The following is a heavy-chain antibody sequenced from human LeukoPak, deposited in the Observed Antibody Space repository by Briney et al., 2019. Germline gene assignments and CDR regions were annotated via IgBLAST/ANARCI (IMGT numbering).Heavy chain of an antibody. CDR3: ARGREFYYDSSGYYFDY. D-gene: IGHD3-22*01. J-gene: IGHJ4*02. CDR2: IYYSGST. CDR1: GVSISSGGYY. V-gene: IGHV4-31*03. Sequence: PSETLSLTCTVSGVSISSGGYYWSWIRQHPGKGLEWIGYIYYSGSTYYNPSLKSRVTISVDTSKNQFPLKLSSVTAADTAVYYCARGREFYYDSSGYYFDYWGQGTLVTVSS.